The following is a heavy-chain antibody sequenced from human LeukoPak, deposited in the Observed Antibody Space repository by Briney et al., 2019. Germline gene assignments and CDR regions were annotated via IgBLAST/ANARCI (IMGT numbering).Heavy chain of an antibody. J-gene: IGHJ4*02. CDR1: GFTFNTYT. Sequence: PGGSLRLSCAASGFTFNTYTMNWVRQAPGKGPEWVSYISGSSGIIDYADSVKGRFTISRDNSKNTLYLQMNSLRAEDTAVYYCARDYGKGGRRGYFDYWGQGTLVTVSS. V-gene: IGHV3-48*01. CDR2: ISGSSGII. D-gene: IGHD1-26*01. CDR3: ARDYGKGGRRGYFDY.